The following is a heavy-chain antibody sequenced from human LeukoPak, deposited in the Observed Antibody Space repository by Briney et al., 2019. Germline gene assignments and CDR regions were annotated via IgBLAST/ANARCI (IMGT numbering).Heavy chain of an antibody. CDR1: GGSISSSSYY. Sequence: SETLSLTCTVSGGSISSSSYYWSWIRQPPGKGLEWIGEINHSGSTNYNPSLKSRVTISVDTSKNQFSLKLSSVTAADTAVYYCARVLTGEPYYGMDVWGQGTTVTVSS. CDR3: ARVLTGEPYYGMDV. D-gene: IGHD7-27*01. V-gene: IGHV4-39*07. CDR2: INHSGST. J-gene: IGHJ6*02.